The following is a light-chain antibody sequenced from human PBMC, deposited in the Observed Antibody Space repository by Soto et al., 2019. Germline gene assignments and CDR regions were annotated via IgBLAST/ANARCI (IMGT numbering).Light chain of an antibody. V-gene: IGLV2-11*01. CDR2: DVN. CDR3: CSYGGSYSWV. J-gene: IGLJ3*02. Sequence: QSVMTQPPSVSAAPGQRVTISCSGSSSNIGGNSVSWYQQLPGTAPKLMIYDVNKRPSGVPDRFSGSKSGNTASLTISGLQAEDESDYYCCSYGGSYSWVFGGGTKLTVL. CDR1: SSNIGGNS.